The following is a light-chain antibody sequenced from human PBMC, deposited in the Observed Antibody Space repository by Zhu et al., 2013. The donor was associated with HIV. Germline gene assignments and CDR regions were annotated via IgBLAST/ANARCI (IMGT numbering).Light chain of an antibody. V-gene: IGLV3-1*01. CDR3: QAWDTTTVV. CDR1: KLGDKY. J-gene: IGLJ2*01. CDR2: QDN. Sequence: SYELTQPPSVSVSPGQTASITCSGHKLGDKYASWYQQKPGQSPVLVIYQDNKRPSGIPERFSGSNSGNTATLTLSGTQAMDEADYYCQAWDTTTVVFGGGTKLTVL.